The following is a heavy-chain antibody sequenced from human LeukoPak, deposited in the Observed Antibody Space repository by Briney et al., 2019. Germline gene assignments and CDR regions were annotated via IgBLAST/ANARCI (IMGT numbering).Heavy chain of an antibody. CDR1: GYTLTELS. CDR2: FDPEDGET. J-gene: IGHJ4*02. V-gene: IGHV1-24*01. CDR3: ATLYTMVRGVIRYYFDY. Sequence: ASLKVSCKVSGYTLTELSMRWVRQAPRKRLEWMGGFDPEDGETIYAQKFQGRVTMTEDTSTDTAYMELSSLRSEDTAVYYCATLYTMVRGVIRYYFDYWGQGTLVTVSS. D-gene: IGHD3-10*01.